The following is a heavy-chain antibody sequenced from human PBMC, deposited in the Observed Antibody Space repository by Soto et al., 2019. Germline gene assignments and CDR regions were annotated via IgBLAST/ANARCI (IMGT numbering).Heavy chain of an antibody. Sequence: VGSLRLSCAASGFPFGDFGMHWLRQAPGKGLEGVAVISHDGSDKFYAGSVKARFTISRDNSKNTLYLQMSGWRAEDTAVYYCASHAYFFCSSATCYSYYFDYWSQGTQVTVSS. CDR1: GFPFGDFG. CDR3: ASHAYFFCSSATCYSYYFDY. J-gene: IGHJ4*02. D-gene: IGHD2-2*02. V-gene: IGHV3-30*03. CDR2: ISHDGSDK.